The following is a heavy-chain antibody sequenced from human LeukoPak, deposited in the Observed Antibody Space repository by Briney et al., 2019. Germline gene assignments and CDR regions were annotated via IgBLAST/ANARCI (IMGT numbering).Heavy chain of an antibody. CDR1: GFTFSSYA. Sequence: GGSLRLSCAASGFTFSSYAMSGVRQAPGKGREWVSAISGSGGSTYYADSVRGRFTISRDNSKNTLYLQRNSLTAEDTAVYYWAKRGTGGTVTPAYWGQGNLVTVSS. CDR3: AKRGTGGTVTPAY. V-gene: IGHV3-23*01. D-gene: IGHD4-17*01. J-gene: IGHJ4*02. CDR2: ISGSGGST.